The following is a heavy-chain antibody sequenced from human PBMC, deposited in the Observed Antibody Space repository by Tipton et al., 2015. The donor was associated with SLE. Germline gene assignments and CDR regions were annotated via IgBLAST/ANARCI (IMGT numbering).Heavy chain of an antibody. CDR3: ARASVGGVIVIPDAFDI. J-gene: IGHJ3*02. CDR2: ISSSSSYT. Sequence: GSLRLSCAASGFTFSSYAMSWVRQAPGKGLEWVSYISSSSSYTNYADSVKGRFTISRDNAKNSLYLQMNSLRAGDTAVYYCARASVGGVIVIPDAFDIWGQGTVVTVSS. V-gene: IGHV3-11*06. CDR1: GFTFSSYA. D-gene: IGHD3-16*02.